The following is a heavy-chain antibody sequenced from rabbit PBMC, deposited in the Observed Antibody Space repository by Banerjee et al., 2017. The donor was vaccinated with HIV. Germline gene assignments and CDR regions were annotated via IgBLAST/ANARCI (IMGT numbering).Heavy chain of an antibody. CDR2: IYTGSGNT. Sequence: QSLEESGGDLVKPGASLTLTCTASGFSSSSNEMIWVRQAPGKGLEWIGSIYTGSGNTYYASWAKGRFTVSKTSSTTVTLQMTSLTAADTATYFCARCAGLSGDYNFDLWGQGTLVTVS. CDR1: GFSSSSNE. V-gene: IGHV1S40*01. D-gene: IGHD1-1*01. J-gene: IGHJ3*01. CDR3: ARCAGLSGDYNFDL.